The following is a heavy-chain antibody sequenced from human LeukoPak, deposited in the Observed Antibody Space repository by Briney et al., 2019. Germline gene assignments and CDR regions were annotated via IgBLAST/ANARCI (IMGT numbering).Heavy chain of an antibody. CDR1: GFTFGDYA. J-gene: IGHJ4*02. Sequence: GGSLRLFCTASGFTFGDYAMRWVRQAPGKGREWVGFIRSKAYGGTTEYAASVKGRFTISRDGSKSIAYLQMNSLKTEDTAVYYCTRPQYCSGGSCYPSDYWGQGTLVTVSS. D-gene: IGHD2-15*01. CDR3: TRPQYCSGGSCYPSDY. V-gene: IGHV3-49*04. CDR2: IRSKAYGGTT.